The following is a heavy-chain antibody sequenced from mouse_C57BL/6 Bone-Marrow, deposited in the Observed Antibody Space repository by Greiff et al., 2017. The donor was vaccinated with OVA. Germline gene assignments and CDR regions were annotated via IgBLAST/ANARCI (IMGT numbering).Heavy chain of an antibody. CDR2: INPSNGGT. V-gene: IGHV1-53*01. D-gene: IGHD2-4*01. CDR1: GYTFTSYW. Sequence: QVQLKESGAELMKPGASVKLSCKASGYTFTSYWMHWVKQRPGQGLEWIGNINPSNGGTNYNEKFKSKATLTVDKSSSTAYMQLSSLTSEDSAVYYCARVGDYAYWYFDVWGTGTTVTVSS. J-gene: IGHJ1*03. CDR3: ARVGDYAYWYFDV.